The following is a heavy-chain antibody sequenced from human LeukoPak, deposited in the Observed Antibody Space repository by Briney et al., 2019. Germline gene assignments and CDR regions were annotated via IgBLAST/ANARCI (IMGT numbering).Heavy chain of an antibody. CDR1: GGSFSGYY. CDR3: ARVGDYDSSGYYGWFDP. Sequence: SGTLSLTCAVSGGSFSGYYWSWIRQPPGKGLEWIGEINHSGSTNYNPSLKSRVTISVDTSKNQFSLKLSSVTAADTAVYYCARVGDYDSSGYYGWFDPWGQGTLVTVSS. J-gene: IGHJ5*02. CDR2: INHSGST. V-gene: IGHV4-34*01. D-gene: IGHD3-22*01.